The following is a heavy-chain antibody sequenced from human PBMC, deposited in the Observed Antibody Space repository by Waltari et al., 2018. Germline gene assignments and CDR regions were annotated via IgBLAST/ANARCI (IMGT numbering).Heavy chain of an antibody. D-gene: IGHD7-27*01. CDR2: IYHNGNT. J-gene: IGHJ4*02. Sequence: QVQLQESGPGLVKPSETLSLTCAGSGHSISITYYWGGTRQPPGKGLEWIANIYHNGNTYYNPSLKRRVTISLDTSKNRFSLNLRSVTAADTAVYYCAAYLPDWGRGRDYWGQGILVTVSS. V-gene: IGHV4-38-2*01. CDR3: AAYLPDWGRGRDY. CDR1: GHSISITYY.